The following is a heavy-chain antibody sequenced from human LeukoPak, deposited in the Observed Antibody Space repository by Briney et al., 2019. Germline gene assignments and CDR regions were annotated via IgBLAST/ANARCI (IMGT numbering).Heavy chain of an antibody. D-gene: IGHD3-22*01. Sequence: GGSLRLSCAASGFTFSTYGMSRVRQAPGKGLECVSAITGSGGTTYYADSVKGRFTISRDNSKNTLYLQMNSLRAEDTAVYYCAKAYGTNGYYQLPIDFWGRGTLVTVSS. J-gene: IGHJ4*02. CDR1: GFTFSTYG. CDR3: AKAYGTNGYYQLPIDF. V-gene: IGHV3-23*01. CDR2: ITGSGGTT.